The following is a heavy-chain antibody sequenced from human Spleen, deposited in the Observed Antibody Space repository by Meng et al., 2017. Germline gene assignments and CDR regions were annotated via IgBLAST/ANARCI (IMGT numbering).Heavy chain of an antibody. CDR2: ISGSGSTM. D-gene: IGHD3-22*01. CDR3: TRGYYGSGEVFWYFDL. J-gene: IGHJ2*01. Sequence: GESLKISCAASGFIFSDYYMNWIRQAPGKGLEWVSYISGSGSTMYYADSVKGRFTISRDNAKNSLYLQMNSLRAEDTAVYYCTRGYYGSGEVFWYFDLWGRGTLVTVSS. V-gene: IGHV3-11*04. CDR1: GFIFSDYY.